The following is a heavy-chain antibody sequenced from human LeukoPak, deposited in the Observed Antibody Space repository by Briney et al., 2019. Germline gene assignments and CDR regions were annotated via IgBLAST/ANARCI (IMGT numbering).Heavy chain of an antibody. CDR2: IYYSGST. V-gene: IGHV4-39*07. D-gene: IGHD3-16*02. CDR3: ARASIVVGWFDP. J-gene: IGHJ5*02. CDR1: GGSISSSSYY. Sequence: SETLSLTCTVSGGSISSSSYYWGWIRQPPGKGLEWIGSIYYSGSTYYNPSLKSRVTISVDTSKNQFSLKLSSVTAADTAVYYCARASIVVGWFDPWGQGTLVTVSS.